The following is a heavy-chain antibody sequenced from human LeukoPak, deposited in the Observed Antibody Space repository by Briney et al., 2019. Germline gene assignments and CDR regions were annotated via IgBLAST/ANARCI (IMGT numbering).Heavy chain of an antibody. Sequence: VASVTVSCKASGGTFSSYAISWVRQAPGQGLEWMGRINPIFGTANYAQKFQGRVTITADKSTSTAYMELSSLRSEDTAVYYCARWTYYYDSVDYWGQGTLVTVSS. J-gene: IGHJ4*02. CDR1: GGTFSSYA. CDR2: INPIFGTA. D-gene: IGHD3-22*01. V-gene: IGHV1-69*06. CDR3: ARWTYYYDSVDY.